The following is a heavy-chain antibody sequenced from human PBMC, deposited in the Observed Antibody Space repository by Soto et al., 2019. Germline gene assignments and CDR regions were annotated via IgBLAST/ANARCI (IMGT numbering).Heavy chain of an antibody. Sequence: EVQLLESGGGLVQPGGSLRLSCAASGFTFSSYAMRWVRQAPGKGLEWVSAISGSADSTYYADSVKGRFTISRDNSKNQLYLQMNSLRPEDTAGYYCASRGSGRYYAYWGQGTLVTVSS. CDR3: ASRGSGRYYAY. D-gene: IGHD1-26*01. CDR1: GFTFSSYA. J-gene: IGHJ4*02. CDR2: ISGSADST. V-gene: IGHV3-23*01.